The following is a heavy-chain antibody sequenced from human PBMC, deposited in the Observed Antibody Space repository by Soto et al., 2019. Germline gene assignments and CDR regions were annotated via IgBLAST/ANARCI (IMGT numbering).Heavy chain of an antibody. CDR1: GFTFSSYW. CDR2: INSDGSST. V-gene: IGHV3-74*01. Sequence: GGSLRLSCAASGFTFSSYWMHWVRQAPGKGLVWVSRINSDGSSTSYADSVKGRFTISRDNTKNTLYLQMNSLRAEDTAVYYCARDNPEYTIFGVVPYGMDVWGQGTTVTVSS. D-gene: IGHD3-3*01. CDR3: ARDNPEYTIFGVVPYGMDV. J-gene: IGHJ6*02.